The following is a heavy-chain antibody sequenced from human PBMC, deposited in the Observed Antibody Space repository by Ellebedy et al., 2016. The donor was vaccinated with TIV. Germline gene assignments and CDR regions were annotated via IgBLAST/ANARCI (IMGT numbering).Heavy chain of an antibody. V-gene: IGHV1-46*04. CDR1: GYTFSNFF. Sequence: AASVKVSCKASGYTFSNFFMHWVRQAPGQGLEWMGKINPSDGNTSYAQKLQGRVTMTRETSTSTVYMQLSSLRSEDSAMYYCTRSSFGSAYYGSIDYWGQGTLVTVSS. CDR2: INPSDGNT. D-gene: IGHD3-3*01. CDR3: TRSSFGSAYYGSIDY. J-gene: IGHJ4*02.